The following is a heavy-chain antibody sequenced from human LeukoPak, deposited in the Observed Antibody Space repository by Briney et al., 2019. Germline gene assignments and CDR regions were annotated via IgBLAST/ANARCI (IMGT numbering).Heavy chain of an antibody. J-gene: IGHJ6*02. D-gene: IGHD3-22*01. CDR3: ARDRKDSSGYHSSGMDV. Sequence: GGSLRLSCAASGFTFSSYSMNWVRQAPGKGLEWVSSISSSSSYIYYADSVKGRFTISRDNAKNSQYLQMNSLRAEDTAVYYCARDRKDSSGYHSSGMDVWGQGTTVTVSS. V-gene: IGHV3-21*01. CDR2: ISSSSSYI. CDR1: GFTFSSYS.